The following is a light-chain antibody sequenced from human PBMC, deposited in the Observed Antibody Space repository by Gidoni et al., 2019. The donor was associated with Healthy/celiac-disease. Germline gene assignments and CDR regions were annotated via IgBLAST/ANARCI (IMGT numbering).Light chain of an antibody. Sequence: QSALTQPASVSVSPGQSITISCTVTSSDVGGYNYVSWYQQHPGKAPKLMIYEVSNRPSGVSNRFSGSKSGNTASLTISEDEADYYCSSYTSSSTLVFGGGTKLTVL. CDR2: EVS. CDR1: SSDVGGYNY. V-gene: IGLV2-14*01. J-gene: IGLJ2*01. CDR3: SSYTSSSTLV.